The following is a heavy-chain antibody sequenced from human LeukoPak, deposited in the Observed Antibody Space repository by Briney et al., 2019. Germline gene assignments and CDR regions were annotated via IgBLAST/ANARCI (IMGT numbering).Heavy chain of an antibody. J-gene: IGHJ6*03. Sequence: GGSLRLSCAASGFSFSAYAMSWVRQAPGKGLEWVSGIIRGGNTYYADSAEGRFTISRDNSKNTLYLQMNSLRAEDTAVYYCAKNFWSDKYYYYYMDVWGKGTTVTVSS. D-gene: IGHD3-3*01. CDR3: AKNFWSDKYYYYYMDV. CDR1: GFSFSAYA. V-gene: IGHV3-23*01. CDR2: IIRGGNT.